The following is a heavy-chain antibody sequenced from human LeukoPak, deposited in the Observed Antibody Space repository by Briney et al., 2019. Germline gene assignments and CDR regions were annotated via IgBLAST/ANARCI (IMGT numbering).Heavy chain of an antibody. CDR2: TYYRSKWYN. D-gene: IGHD4-17*01. CDR3: ARDPRYGDEPYYFDY. V-gene: IGHV6-1*01. Sequence: SQTLSLTCAISVDSVSSYRARWNWIRQSPSIGLEWLGRTYYRSKWYNDYAVSVKSRITINPDTSKNQFSLQLNSVTPEDTAVYYCARDPRYGDEPYYFDYWGQGTLVTVPS. J-gene: IGHJ4*02. CDR1: VDSVSSYRAR.